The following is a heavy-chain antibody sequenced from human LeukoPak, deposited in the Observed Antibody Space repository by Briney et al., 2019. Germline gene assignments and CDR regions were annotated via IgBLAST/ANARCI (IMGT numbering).Heavy chain of an antibody. Sequence: PSETLSLTCAVYGGSFSGYYWSWIRQPPGKGLEWIGYIYYSGSTNYNPSLKSRVTISVDTSKNQSSLKLSSMTAADTAVYYCTRLNYYGSGSYWMYNWFDPWGQGTLVTVSS. J-gene: IGHJ5*02. CDR1: GGSFSGYY. CDR2: IYYSGST. D-gene: IGHD3-10*01. CDR3: TRLNYYGSGSYWMYNWFDP. V-gene: IGHV4-59*01.